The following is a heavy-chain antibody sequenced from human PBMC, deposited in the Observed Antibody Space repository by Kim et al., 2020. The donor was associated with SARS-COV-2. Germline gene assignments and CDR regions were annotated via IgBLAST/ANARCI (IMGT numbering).Heavy chain of an antibody. CDR3: ARPYYYDSSGYYSAFDI. J-gene: IGHJ3*02. Sequence: SETLSLTCTVSGYSISSGYYWGWIRQPPGKGLEWIGSIYHSGSTYYNPSLKSRVTISVDTSKNQFSLKLSSVTAADTAVYYCARPYYYDSSGYYSAFDIWGQGTMVTVSS. CDR2: IYHSGST. D-gene: IGHD3-22*01. V-gene: IGHV4-38-2*02. CDR1: GYSISSGYY.